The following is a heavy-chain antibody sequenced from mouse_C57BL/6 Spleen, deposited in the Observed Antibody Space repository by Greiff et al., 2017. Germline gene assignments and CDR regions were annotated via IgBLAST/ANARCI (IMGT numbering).Heavy chain of an antibody. J-gene: IGHJ3*01. CDR1: GYSFTGYY. CDR2: INPSTGGT. D-gene: IGHD1-1*01. Sequence: VQLQQSGPELVKPGASVKISCKASGYSFTGYYMNWVKQSPEKSLVWIGEINPSTGGTTYNQKFKAKATLTVDKSSSTAYMKIKSLTSEDSAVYYWSYGSSGWFAYWGQGTLVTVSA. CDR3: SYGSSGWFAY. V-gene: IGHV1-42*01.